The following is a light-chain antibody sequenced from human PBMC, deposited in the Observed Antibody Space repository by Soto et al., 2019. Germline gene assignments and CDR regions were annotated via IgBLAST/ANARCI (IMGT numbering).Light chain of an antibody. CDR1: QGVGST. CDR2: AAS. V-gene: IGKV3-15*01. Sequence: EIVMTQSPATLSVSPGERATLSCRASQGVGSTLAWYQQKPGQTPRLLIYAASTRATGVPARFSGSGSGTEFTLTINGRQSEDFAVYYCQHYHSWPLTFGGGTKVEIK. CDR3: QHYHSWPLT. J-gene: IGKJ4*01.